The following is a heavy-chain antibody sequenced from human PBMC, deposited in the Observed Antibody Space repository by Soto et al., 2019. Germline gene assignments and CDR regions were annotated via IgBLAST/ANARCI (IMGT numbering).Heavy chain of an antibody. CDR2: IWYDGINK. J-gene: IGHJ5*02. Sequence: PGGSLRLSCAGCGFTFSSYCIHWVRQAPGKGLEWVAVIWYDGINKYYADSVKGRFTISRGNSKNTLYLQMNSLRAEDTAVYYCARGSIAPAGTWLEWFDPLGQGTLFAFSS. D-gene: IGHD6-13*01. CDR3: ARGSIAPAGTWLEWFDP. V-gene: IGHV3-33*01. CDR1: GFTFSSYC.